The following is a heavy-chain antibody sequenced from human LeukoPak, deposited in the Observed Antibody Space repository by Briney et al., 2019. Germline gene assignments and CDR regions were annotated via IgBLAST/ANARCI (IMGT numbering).Heavy chain of an antibody. CDR1: GFTFDDYA. Sequence: GGSLRLSCAASGFTFDDYAMHWVRQAPGKGLEWVSGISWNSGSIGYADSVKGRFTISRDNAKNSPYLQMNSLRAEDTALYYCAKGITMLPDYWGQGTLVTVSS. J-gene: IGHJ4*02. V-gene: IGHV3-9*01. D-gene: IGHD3-10*01. CDR3: AKGITMLPDY. CDR2: ISWNSGSI.